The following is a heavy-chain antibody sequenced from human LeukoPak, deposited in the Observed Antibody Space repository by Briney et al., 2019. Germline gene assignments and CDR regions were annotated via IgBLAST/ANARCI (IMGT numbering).Heavy chain of an antibody. CDR3: ARAYGDYVSEYFQH. CDR1: GGSISSYY. V-gene: IGHV4-59*01. Sequence: SETLSLTCTVSGGSISSYYWSWIRQPPGKGLEWIGYIYYSGSTNYNPPLKSRVTISVDTSKNQFSLKLSSVTAADTAVYYCARAYGDYVSEYFQHWGQGTLVTVSS. D-gene: IGHD4-17*01. J-gene: IGHJ1*01. CDR2: IYYSGST.